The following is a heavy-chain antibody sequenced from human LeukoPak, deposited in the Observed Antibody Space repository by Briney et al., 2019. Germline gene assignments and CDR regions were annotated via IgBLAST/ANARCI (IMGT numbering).Heavy chain of an antibody. CDR2: IRYDGSNK. V-gene: IGHV3-30*02. CDR3: AKGWCSSTSCYPHYYYYMDV. J-gene: IGHJ6*03. CDR1: GFTFSSYG. D-gene: IGHD2-2*01. Sequence: PGGSLRLSCAASGFTFSSYGMHWVRQAPGKGLEWVAFIRYDGSNKYYADSVKGRFTISRDNSKNTPYLQMNSLRAEDTAVYYCAKGWCSSTSCYPHYYYYMDVWGKGTTVTISS.